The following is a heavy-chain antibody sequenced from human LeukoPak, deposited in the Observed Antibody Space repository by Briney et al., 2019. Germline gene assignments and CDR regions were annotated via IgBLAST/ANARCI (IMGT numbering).Heavy chain of an antibody. V-gene: IGHV4-59*12. D-gene: IGHD2-2*01. Sequence: SETLSLTCTVSGGSISSYYWSWIRQPPGKGLEWIGYIYYSGSTNYNPSLKSRVTISVDTSKNQFSLKLSSVTAADTAVYYCAREVDAAAAYNWFDPWGQGTLVTVSS. CDR2: IYYSGST. CDR1: GGSISSYY. CDR3: AREVDAAAAYNWFDP. J-gene: IGHJ5*02.